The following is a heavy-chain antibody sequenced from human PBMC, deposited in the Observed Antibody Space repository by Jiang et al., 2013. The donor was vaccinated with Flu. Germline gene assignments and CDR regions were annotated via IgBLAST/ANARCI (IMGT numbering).Heavy chain of an antibody. CDR3: ARWELLWFGELLPFDY. CDR2: IKQDGSEK. V-gene: IGHV3-7*03. CDR1: GFTFSSYW. J-gene: IGHJ4*02. Sequence: RLSCAASGFTFSSYWMSWVRQAPGKGLEWVANIKQDGSEKYYVDSVKGRFTISRDNAKNSLYLQMNSLRAEDTAVYYCARWELLWFGELLPFDYWGQGTLVTVSS. D-gene: IGHD3-10*01.